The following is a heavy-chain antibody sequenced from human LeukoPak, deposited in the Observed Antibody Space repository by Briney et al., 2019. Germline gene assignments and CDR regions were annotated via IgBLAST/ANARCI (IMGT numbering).Heavy chain of an antibody. Sequence: GGSLRLSCAASGFTFSDYYMSWIRQAPGKGLEGVSYISSSGSTRYYADSVKGRFTISRDNAKNSLYLQMNSLRAEDTAVYYCARLGSSGWYACDYWGQGTLVTVSS. D-gene: IGHD6-19*01. CDR1: GFTFSDYY. J-gene: IGHJ4*02. CDR3: ARLGSSGWYACDY. CDR2: ISSSGSTR. V-gene: IGHV3-11*04.